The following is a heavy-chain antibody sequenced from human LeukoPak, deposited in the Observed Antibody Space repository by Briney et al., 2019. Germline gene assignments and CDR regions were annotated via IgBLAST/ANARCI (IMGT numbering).Heavy chain of an antibody. Sequence: GGSLRLSCAASGFTFSFYSMNWVRQAPGKGLEWVSSVSSSSSYINYADSVKGRFTISRDNAKNSLYLQMNSLRAEDTAVYYCARQGGFYYDNSEFAAFDMWGQGTMVTVSS. CDR2: VSSSSSYI. D-gene: IGHD3-22*01. CDR1: GFTFSFYS. J-gene: IGHJ3*02. V-gene: IGHV3-21*01. CDR3: ARQGGFYYDNSEFAAFDM.